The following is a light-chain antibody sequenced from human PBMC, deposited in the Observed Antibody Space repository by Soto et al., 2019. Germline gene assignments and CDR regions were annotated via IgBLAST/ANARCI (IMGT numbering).Light chain of an antibody. CDR1: RILLYNNTYNY. CDR2: FGS. J-gene: IGKJ5*01. CDR3: MQALQSLT. V-gene: IGKV2-28*01. Sequence: DIVMTQSPLSLPVTPGEPASISCRSIRILLYNNTYNYLDWYVQKPGQSPQLLIYFGSNRAPGVPDRFSGSGSGTDFTLKINRVEAEDVGTYYCMQALQSLTFGQGTRLEI.